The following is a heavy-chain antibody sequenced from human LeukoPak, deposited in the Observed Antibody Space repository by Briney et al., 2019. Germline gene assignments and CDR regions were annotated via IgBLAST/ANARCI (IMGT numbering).Heavy chain of an antibody. CDR2: IKQDGSEK. J-gene: IGHJ4*02. D-gene: IGHD5-18*01. V-gene: IGHV3-7*05. CDR3: ARESVQLWLYVFDY. CDR1: GXTFSSYA. Sequence: PGGSLRLSCVASGXTFSSYAMSWVRQAPGKGPEWVANIKQDGSEKYYVDSVKGRFTISRDNAKNSLYLQMSSLRVEDTAVYYCARESVQLWLYVFDYWGQGSLVTVSS.